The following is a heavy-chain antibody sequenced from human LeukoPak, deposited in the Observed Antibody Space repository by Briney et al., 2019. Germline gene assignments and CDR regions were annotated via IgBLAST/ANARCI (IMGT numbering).Heavy chain of an antibody. Sequence: SETLSLTCAASGGSISSGGYSWSWIRQPPGKGLEWIGYIYHSGSTYYNPSLKSRVTISVDRSKNQFSLKLSSVTAADTAVYYCARAQDYGDFPYYFDYWGQGTLVTVSS. CDR1: GGSISSGGYS. CDR2: IYHSGST. CDR3: ARAQDYGDFPYYFDY. D-gene: IGHD4-17*01. J-gene: IGHJ4*02. V-gene: IGHV4-30-2*01.